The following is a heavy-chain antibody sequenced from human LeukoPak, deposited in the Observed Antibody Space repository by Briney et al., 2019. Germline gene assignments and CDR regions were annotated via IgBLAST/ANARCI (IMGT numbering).Heavy chain of an antibody. D-gene: IGHD6-25*01. CDR3: ARRLPGNWFDP. V-gene: IGHV4-59*08. CDR1: GGSISSYY. CDR2: IYYSGST. Sequence: SETLSLTCTVSGGSISSYYWSWIRQPPGKGLEWIGYIYYSGSTNYNPSLKSRVTISVDTSKNQFSLKLSSVTAADTAVYYCARRLPGNWFDPWGQETLVTVSS. J-gene: IGHJ5*02.